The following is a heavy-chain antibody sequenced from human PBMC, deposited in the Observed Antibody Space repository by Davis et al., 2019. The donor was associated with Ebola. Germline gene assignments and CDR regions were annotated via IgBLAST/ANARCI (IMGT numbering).Heavy chain of an antibody. D-gene: IGHD1-1*01. CDR3: ARGPTGLYYSYYMDV. CDR1: GFTFNSYW. CDR2: IKQDGSEK. V-gene: IGHV3-7*03. J-gene: IGHJ6*02. Sequence: GESLKISCAASGFTFNSYWMSWVRRAPGKGLEWVASIKQDGSEKYYVGSVVGRFSISRDNAKNSLYLQMNSLRAEDTAVYYCARGPTGLYYSYYMDVWGQGTTVTVSS.